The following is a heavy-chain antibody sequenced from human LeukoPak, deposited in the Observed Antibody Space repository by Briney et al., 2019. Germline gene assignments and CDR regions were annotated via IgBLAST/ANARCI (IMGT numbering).Heavy chain of an antibody. D-gene: IGHD3-22*01. CDR2: IYTSGST. J-gene: IGHJ4*02. CDR3: ARDAYYYDSSGSPFDY. V-gene: IGHV4-61*02. Sequence: SETLSLTCTVSGGSISSGSYYWSWIRQPAGKGLEWIGRIYTSGSTNYNPSLKSRVTISVDTSKNQFSLKLSSVTAADTAVYYCARDAYYYDSSGSPFDYWGQGTLVTVSS. CDR1: GGSISSGSYY.